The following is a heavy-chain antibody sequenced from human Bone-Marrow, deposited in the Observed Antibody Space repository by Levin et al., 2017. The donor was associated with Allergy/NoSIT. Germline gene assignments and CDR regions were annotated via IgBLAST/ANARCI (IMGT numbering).Heavy chain of an antibody. CDR2: IIPIFGTA. CDR3: ASQGNKQQLADNY. Sequence: PRASVKVSCKASGGTFSSYAISWVRQAPGQGLEWMGGIIPIFGTANYAQKFQGRVTITADESTSTAYMELSSLRSEDTAVYYCASQGNKQQLADNYWGQGTLVTVSS. V-gene: IGHV1-69*13. CDR1: GGTFSSYA. J-gene: IGHJ4*02. D-gene: IGHD6-13*01.